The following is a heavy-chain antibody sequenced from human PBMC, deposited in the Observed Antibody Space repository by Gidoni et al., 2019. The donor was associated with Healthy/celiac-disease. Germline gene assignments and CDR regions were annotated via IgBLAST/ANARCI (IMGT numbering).Heavy chain of an antibody. CDR2: ISYDGSNK. D-gene: IGHD2-8*01. CDR3: ASDILLEY. CDR1: GFTFSSYA. J-gene: IGHJ4*02. V-gene: IGHV3-30-3*01. Sequence: QVQLVESGGGVVQPGRSLRLSWAASGFTFSSYAMHWVRQAPGKGLEWVAVISYDGSNKYYADSVKGRFTISRDNSKNTLYLQMNSLRAEDTAVYYCASDILLEYWGQGTLVTVSS.